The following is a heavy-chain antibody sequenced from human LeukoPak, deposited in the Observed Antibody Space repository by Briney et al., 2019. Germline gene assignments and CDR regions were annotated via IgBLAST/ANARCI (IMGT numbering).Heavy chain of an antibody. J-gene: IGHJ6*04. Sequence: GGSLRLSCAASGFTFSSYEMSWVRQAPGRGMEWVAYISSSGSTIYYADSVKGRFTISRDNAKNSLYLQMNSLRAEDTAVYYCAELVITMIGGVWGKGTTVTISS. V-gene: IGHV3-48*03. CDR3: AELVITMIGGV. CDR2: ISSSGSTI. CDR1: GFTFSSYE. D-gene: IGHD3-10*02.